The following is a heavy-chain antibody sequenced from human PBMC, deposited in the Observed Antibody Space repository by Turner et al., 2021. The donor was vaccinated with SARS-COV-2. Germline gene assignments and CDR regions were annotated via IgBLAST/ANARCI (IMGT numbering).Heavy chain of an antibody. V-gene: IGHV3-30*18. D-gene: IGHD4-17*01. J-gene: IGHJ4*02. CDR3: AKGEGDYISH. CDR1: GFTFSSYG. Sequence: QVQLVESGGGVVQPGRSLRLSCAASGFTFSSYGMHWVRHAPGKGLEWLSVISYDGSNKYYADSVKGRFTISRDNSKNTLYLQINSLRAEDTAVYYCAKGEGDYISHWGQGTLVTVSS. CDR2: ISYDGSNK.